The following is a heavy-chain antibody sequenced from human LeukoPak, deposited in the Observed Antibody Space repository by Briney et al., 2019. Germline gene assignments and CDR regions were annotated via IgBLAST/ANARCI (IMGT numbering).Heavy chain of an antibody. D-gene: IGHD2-2*01. V-gene: IGHV4-34*01. CDR3: ASQYCSSTSCPEPVYYMDV. CDR1: GESFNDYY. J-gene: IGHJ6*03. CDR2: INHRGRT. Sequence: ASETLSLTCAVYGESFNDYYWSWIRQPPGMGLEWIGEINHRGRTNYNPSLKSRVTISVDTSKNQFSLRLSSVTAADTAVYYCASQYCSSTSCPEPVYYMDVWGKGTTVTVSS.